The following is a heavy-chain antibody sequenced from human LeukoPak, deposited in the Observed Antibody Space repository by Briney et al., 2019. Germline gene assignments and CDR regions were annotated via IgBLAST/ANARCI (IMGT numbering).Heavy chain of an antibody. CDR3: AREHRWLQSLYYFDY. D-gene: IGHD5-24*01. J-gene: IGHJ4*02. Sequence: GASVKVSCKASGYSFTGYGISWVRQAPGQGLEWMGWINAYNGNTNYAQKLQGRVTMTTDTSTSTAYMEPKSLRSDDTAVYYCAREHRWLQSLYYFDYWGQGTLVTVSS. CDR2: INAYNGNT. CDR1: GYSFTGYG. V-gene: IGHV1-18*01.